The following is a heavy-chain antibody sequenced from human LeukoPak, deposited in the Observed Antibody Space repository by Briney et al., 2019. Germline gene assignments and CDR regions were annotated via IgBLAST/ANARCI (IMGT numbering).Heavy chain of an antibody. V-gene: IGHV4-61*08. CDR3: ARGRGYYYDSSGLEDV. CDR2: IYYSGST. CDR1: GGSISSGGYS. D-gene: IGHD3-22*01. Sequence: SETLSLTCAVSGGSISSGGYSWSWIRQPPGKGLEWIGYIYYSGSTNYNPSLKSRVTISVDTSKNQFSLKLSSVTAADTAVYYCARGRGYYYDSSGLEDVWGKGTTVTISS. J-gene: IGHJ6*04.